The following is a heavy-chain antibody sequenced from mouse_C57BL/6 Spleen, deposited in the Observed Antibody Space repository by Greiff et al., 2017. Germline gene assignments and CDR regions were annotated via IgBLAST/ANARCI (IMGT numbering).Heavy chain of an antibody. D-gene: IGHD1-1*01. CDR2: ISYDGSN. Sequence: EVKLKESGPGLVKPSQSLSLTCSVTGYSITSGYYWNWIRQFPGNKLEWMGYISYDGSNNYNPSLKNRISITRDTSKNQFFLKLNSVTTEDTATYYCARDRNYYGKDAMDYWGQGTSVTVSS. CDR3: ARDRNYYGKDAMDY. V-gene: IGHV3-6*01. CDR1: GYSITSGYY. J-gene: IGHJ4*01.